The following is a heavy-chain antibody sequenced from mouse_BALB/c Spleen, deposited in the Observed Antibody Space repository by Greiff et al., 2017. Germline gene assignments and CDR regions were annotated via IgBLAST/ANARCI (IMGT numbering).Heavy chain of an antibody. CDR3: ARSGGWAMDY. J-gene: IGHJ4*01. V-gene: IGHV1S81*02. Sequence: VQLQQPGAELVKPGASVKLSCKASGYTFTSYWMHWVKQRPGQGLEWIGEINPSNGRTNYNEKFKSKATLTVDKSSSTAYMQLSSLTSEDSAVYYCARSGGWAMDYWGQGTSVTVSS. CDR2: INPSNGRT. CDR1: GYTFTSYW. D-gene: IGHD1-1*02.